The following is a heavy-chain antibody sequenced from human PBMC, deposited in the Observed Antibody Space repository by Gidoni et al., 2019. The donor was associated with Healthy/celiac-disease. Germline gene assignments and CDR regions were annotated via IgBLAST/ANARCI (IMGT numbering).Heavy chain of an antibody. D-gene: IGHD5-12*01. CDR1: GYRFTGYY. J-gene: IGHJ4*02. CDR2: INPNSGGT. V-gene: IGHV1-2*06. Sequence: QVQLEQSGAAVKTPGASVTVSCTASGYRFTGYYMHWVRQAPGQGLEWMGRINPNSGGTNYAQKFQGRVTMTRDTSISTAYMELSRLRSDDTAVYFCARDPRRDGYNFVVYWGQGTLVTVSS. CDR3: ARDPRRDGYNFVVY.